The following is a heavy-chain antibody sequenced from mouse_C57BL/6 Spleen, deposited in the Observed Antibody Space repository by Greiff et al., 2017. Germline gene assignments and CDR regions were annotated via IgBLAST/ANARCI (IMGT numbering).Heavy chain of an antibody. Sequence: QVQLQQPGAELVRPGSSVKLSCKASGYTFTSYWMHWVKQRPIQGLEWIGNIDPSDSETHYNQKFKDKATLTVDKSSSTAYMQLSSLTSEDSAVYYCARVLIYYDYDGYFDVWGTGTTVTVSS. CDR1: GYTFTSYW. V-gene: IGHV1-52*01. CDR2: IDPSDSET. D-gene: IGHD2-4*01. CDR3: ARVLIYYDYDGYFDV. J-gene: IGHJ1*03.